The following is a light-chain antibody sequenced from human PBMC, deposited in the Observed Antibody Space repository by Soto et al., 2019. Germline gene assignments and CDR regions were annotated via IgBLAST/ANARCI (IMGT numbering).Light chain of an antibody. CDR2: GNN. CDR1: RSNIGSNA. J-gene: IGLJ2*01. CDR3: QSYDSSLSGSRGI. Sequence: QSVLTQPPSVSGTPGQRVTISCSGSRSNIGSNAVNWYQQFPGAAPKLLIFGNNNRPSGVPDRFSGSKSGTSASLAITGLQAEDEADYYCQSYDSSLSGSRGIFGGGTKVTVL. V-gene: IGLV1-40*01.